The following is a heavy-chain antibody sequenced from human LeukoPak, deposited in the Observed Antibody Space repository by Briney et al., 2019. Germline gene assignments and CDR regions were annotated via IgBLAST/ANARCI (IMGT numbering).Heavy chain of an antibody. J-gene: IGHJ2*01. CDR3: ARGGYYYKDRYFDL. D-gene: IGHD3-22*01. V-gene: IGHV3-7*02. Sequence: GGSLRLSCVASGFTSSRLWMNWVRQAPGKGLEWVANIKQDGSEKYYVDSVKGRFTISRDNAKNSLYLQMNNLRAEDTAVYYCARGGYYYKDRYFDLWGRGTLVTVSS. CDR2: IKQDGSEK. CDR1: GFTSSRLW.